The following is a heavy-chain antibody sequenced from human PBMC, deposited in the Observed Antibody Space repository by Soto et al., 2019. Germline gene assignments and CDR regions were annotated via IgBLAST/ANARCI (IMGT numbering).Heavy chain of an antibody. CDR1: GDSISNYY. Sequence: QVRLQESGPGLVKPSETLSLTCTVSGDSISNYYWTWIRQPPGKGLEWIGYIYYSGNTNYNSSLKNRVTMSVDTSKNQFSLNLNSVTAADTAVYYCARQLVIWGQGTLVTVSS. CDR2: IYYSGNT. J-gene: IGHJ4*02. CDR3: ARQLVI. V-gene: IGHV4-59*08.